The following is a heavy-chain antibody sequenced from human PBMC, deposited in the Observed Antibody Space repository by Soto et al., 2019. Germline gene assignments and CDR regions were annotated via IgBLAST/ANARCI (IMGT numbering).Heavy chain of an antibody. CDR1: GGSISSYD. CDR3: ARVGYYGSGSWYYYYMDV. J-gene: IGHJ6*03. D-gene: IGHD3-10*01. CDR2: IYYSGST. Sequence: SETLSLTCTVSGGSISSYDWSWIRQPPGKGLEWIGYIYYSGSTNYNPSLKSRVTISVDTSKNQFSLKLSSVTAAYTAVYYCARVGYYGSGSWYYYYMDVWGKGTTVTVSS. V-gene: IGHV4-59*01.